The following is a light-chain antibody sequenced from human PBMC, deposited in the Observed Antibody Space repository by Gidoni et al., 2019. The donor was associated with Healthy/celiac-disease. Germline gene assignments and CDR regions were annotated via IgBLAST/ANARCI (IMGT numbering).Light chain of an antibody. J-gene: IGKJ1*01. CDR3: QQYNNWPSGT. CDR1: QSVSSN. V-gene: IGKV3-15*01. Sequence: EIVMTQSPATLSVSPGERATLSCRASQSVSSNLAWYQQKPGQAPRLLIYGASTMATGIPTRFSGSGSGTEFTLTISSLQSEDFAVYYCQQYNNWPSGTFGQGTKVEIK. CDR2: GAS.